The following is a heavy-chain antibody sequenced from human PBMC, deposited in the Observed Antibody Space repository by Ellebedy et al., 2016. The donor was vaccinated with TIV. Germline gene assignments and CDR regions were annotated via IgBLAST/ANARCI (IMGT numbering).Heavy chain of an antibody. CDR1: GITFSSYT. J-gene: IGHJ2*01. CDR2: ISGNGDNT. V-gene: IGHV3-23*01. CDR3: AKSGAASGLSYWYFDL. Sequence: PGGSLRLSCAASGITFSSYTMSRVRQAPGKGLEWVSTISGNGDNTYYADSVKGRFTISRDNSKKTLSLQMNSLRAEDTAVYYCAKSGAASGLSYWYFDLWGRGTLVTVSS. D-gene: IGHD6-13*01.